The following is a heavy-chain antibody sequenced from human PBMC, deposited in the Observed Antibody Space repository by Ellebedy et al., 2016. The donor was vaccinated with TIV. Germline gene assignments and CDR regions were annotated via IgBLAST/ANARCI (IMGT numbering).Heavy chain of an antibody. D-gene: IGHD3-10*01. CDR1: GGSFNGYY. CDR2: INHSGST. CDR3: ARGDGSGSQTFDY. Sequence: MPSETLSLTCAVYGGSFNGYYWSWIRQPPGKGLEWIGEINHSGSTNYNPSLKSRVTISVDTSKNQFSLKLSSVTAADTAVYYCARGDGSGSQTFDYWGQGTLVTVSS. J-gene: IGHJ4*02. V-gene: IGHV4-34*01.